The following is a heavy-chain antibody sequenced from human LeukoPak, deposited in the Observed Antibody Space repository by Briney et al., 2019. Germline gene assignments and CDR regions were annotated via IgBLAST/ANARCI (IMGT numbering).Heavy chain of an antibody. Sequence: KTSETLSLTCAVSGYSISNGYYCVWIRQPPGRGLEWIGSLYHSDSAYYNTSLRSRVSMSVDTSKNQFSLTLSFVTAADTAVYYCERPHDSYYYYYIDVWGSGTTVTVSS. CDR3: ERPHDSYYYYYIDV. J-gene: IGHJ6*03. CDR1: GYSISNGYY. V-gene: IGHV4-38-2*01. CDR2: LYHSDSA.